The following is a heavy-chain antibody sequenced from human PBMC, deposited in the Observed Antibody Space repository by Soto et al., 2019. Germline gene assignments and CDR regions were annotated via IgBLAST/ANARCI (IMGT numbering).Heavy chain of an antibody. D-gene: IGHD1-26*01. J-gene: IGHJ4*02. Sequence: EVQLVESGGGLVKPGGSLRLSCAASGFTFSSYSMNWVRQAPGKGLEWVSSISSSSSYIYYAESVKGRFTISRDNAKNSLYLQMNSLRAEDTAVYYCARGVGATDLADFDYWGQVTLVTVSS. CDR2: ISSSSSYI. CDR3: ARGVGATDLADFDY. V-gene: IGHV3-21*01. CDR1: GFTFSSYS.